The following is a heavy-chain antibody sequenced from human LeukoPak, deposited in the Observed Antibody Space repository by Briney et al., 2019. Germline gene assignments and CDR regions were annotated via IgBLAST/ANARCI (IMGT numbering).Heavy chain of an antibody. V-gene: IGHV3-33*01. D-gene: IGHD3-16*01. CDR3: ARDDYGFGD. Sequence: GGSLRLSCAASGFSFGDYGMHWVRQAPGKGLEWVAMIWHDETTKYADFVKGRFTISRDNSKNTLNLQVNSLRADDTAIYYCARDDYGFGDWGQGILVIVSS. CDR1: GFSFGDYG. CDR2: IWHDETTK. J-gene: IGHJ4*02.